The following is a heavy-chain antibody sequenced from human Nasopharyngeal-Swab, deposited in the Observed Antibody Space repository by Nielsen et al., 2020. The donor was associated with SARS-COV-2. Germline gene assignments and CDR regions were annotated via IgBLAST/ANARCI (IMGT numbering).Heavy chain of an antibody. D-gene: IGHD3-22*01. Sequence: PGKGLERIGSIYYSGSTYYNPSLKSRVTISVDTSKNQFSLKLSSVTAADTAVYYCALDYYDSSGYSRPNDYWGQGTLVTVSS. V-gene: IGHV4-39*07. J-gene: IGHJ4*02. CDR2: IYYSGST. CDR3: ALDYYDSSGYSRPNDY.